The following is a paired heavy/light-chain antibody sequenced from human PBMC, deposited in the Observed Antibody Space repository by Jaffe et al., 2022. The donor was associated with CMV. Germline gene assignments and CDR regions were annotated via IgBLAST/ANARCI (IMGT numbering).Light chain of an antibody. CDR1: GSNIGSYY. CDR3: GTWDNSLSGV. V-gene: IGLV1-51*02. Sequence: QAVLTQPPSVSAAPGQKVTISCSGSGSNIGSYYVSWYQQLPGTAPKLLIYENDKRPSGIPDRFSGSKSGTSATLGITGLQTGDEADYYCGTWDNSLSGVFGGGTKLTVL. CDR2: END. J-gene: IGLJ3*02.
Heavy chain of an antibody. CDR1: GGSLSNNTYY. CDR2: IYYSGST. Sequence: QVQLQESGPGLVKPSETLSLTCSVSGGSLSNNTYYWAWIRQPPGKGLEWIATIYYSGSTFNNPSFKSRVTISVDTSKNHFSLKLTSVTAADTAIYYCATSAFYDFRRLDPWGQGTLVTVSS. J-gene: IGHJ5*02. CDR3: ATSAFYDFRRLDP. V-gene: IGHV4-39*01. D-gene: IGHD3-3*01.